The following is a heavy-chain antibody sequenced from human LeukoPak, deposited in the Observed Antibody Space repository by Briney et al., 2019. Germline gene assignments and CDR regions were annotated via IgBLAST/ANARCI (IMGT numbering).Heavy chain of an antibody. J-gene: IGHJ4*02. V-gene: IGHV1-2*02. CDR1: GYTFTGYY. CDR2: IDPNSGGT. D-gene: IGHD3-22*01. CDR3: ARGYYDRGSLYYFDY. Sequence: ASVKVSCKTSGYTFTGYYMHWVGQAPGQGLEWMGWIDPNSGGTNYAQKFQGRVTMTRDTSIGTAYMELSGLISDDTAVYYCARGYYDRGSLYYFDYWGQGTLVTVSS.